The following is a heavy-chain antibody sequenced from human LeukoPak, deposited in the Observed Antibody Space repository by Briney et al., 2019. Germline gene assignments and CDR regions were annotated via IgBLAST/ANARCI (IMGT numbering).Heavy chain of an antibody. CDR2: INPNSGGT. Sequence: ASVKVSCKASGYTFTGYYMHWVRQAPGQGLEWMGWINPNSGGTNYAQKFQGWVTMTRGTSISTAYMELSRLRSDDTAVYYCARDAREITMVRGVIITEAYYFDYWGQGTLVTVSS. D-gene: IGHD3-10*01. V-gene: IGHV1-2*04. CDR3: ARDAREITMVRGVIITEAYYFDY. J-gene: IGHJ4*02. CDR1: GYTFTGYY.